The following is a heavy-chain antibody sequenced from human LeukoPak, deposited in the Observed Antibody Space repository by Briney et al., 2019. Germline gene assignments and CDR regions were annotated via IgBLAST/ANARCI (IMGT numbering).Heavy chain of an antibody. D-gene: IGHD5-12*01. V-gene: IGHV1-8*01. CDR2: MNPNSGNT. J-gene: IGHJ2*01. Sequence: GASVKVSCKASGYTFTSYDINWVRQATGQGLEWMGWMNPNSGNTGYAQKFQGRVTMTRNTSISTAYMELSSLRSEDTAVYYCAFRWGGYDYDLNWYFDLWGRGTLVTVSS. CDR3: AFRWGGYDYDLNWYFDL. CDR1: GYTFTSYD.